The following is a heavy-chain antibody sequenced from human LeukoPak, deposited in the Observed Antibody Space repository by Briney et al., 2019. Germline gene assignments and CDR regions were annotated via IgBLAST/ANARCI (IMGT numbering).Heavy chain of an antibody. Sequence: GGSLRLSCTASGFTFGDYAMSWVRQAPGKGLEWVGFIRSKAYGGTTEYAASVKGRFTISRDDSKSIAYLQMNSLKTEDTAVYYCTRDKGSGSYYGLFDYWGQGTLVTVSS. CDR1: GFTFGDYA. CDR3: TRDKGSGSYYGLFDY. J-gene: IGHJ4*02. V-gene: IGHV3-49*04. CDR2: IRSKAYGGTT. D-gene: IGHD1-26*01.